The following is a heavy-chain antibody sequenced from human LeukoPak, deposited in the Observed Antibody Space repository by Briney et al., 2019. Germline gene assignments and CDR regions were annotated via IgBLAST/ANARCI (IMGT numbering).Heavy chain of an antibody. CDR2: ISAYNGNT. V-gene: IGHV1-18*01. J-gene: IGHJ5*02. CDR1: GYAFTRYG. CDR3: ARDLGIMVRGGDWFDP. D-gene: IGHD3-10*01. Sequence: ASVKVSCKASGYAFTRYGISWVRQAPGQGLEWMGWISAYNGNTKYAQKLQGRVTMTTDTSTSTAYMELRSLRSDDTAVYYCARDLGIMVRGGDWFDPWGQGTLVTVSS.